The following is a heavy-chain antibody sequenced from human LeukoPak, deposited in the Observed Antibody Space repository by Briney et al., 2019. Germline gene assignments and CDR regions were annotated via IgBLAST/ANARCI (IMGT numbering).Heavy chain of an antibody. V-gene: IGHV1-58*02. CDR2: IVVGSGNT. CDR3: AADLPGGAMFDP. D-gene: IGHD3-16*01. CDR1: GFTFISST. Sequence: SVNVSCKASGFTFISSTIQWVRQARGQRLEWMGSIVVGSGNTNYAQNFQERVTITRDMSTSTAYMELSSLRSEDTAVYYCAADLPGGAMFDPWGQGTLVTVSS. J-gene: IGHJ5*02.